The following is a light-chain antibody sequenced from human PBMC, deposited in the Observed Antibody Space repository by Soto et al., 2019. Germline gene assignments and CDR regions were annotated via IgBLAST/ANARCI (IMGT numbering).Light chain of an antibody. CDR2: EGS. CDR3: CSYAGSSTSVV. Sequence: QSALTQPASVSRSPGQSITISCTGTSRDVGSYNLVSWYQQHPGKAPKLMIYEGSKRPSGVSNRFSGSKSGNTASLTISGLQAEDEADYYCCSYAGSSTSVVFGGGTQLTVL. J-gene: IGLJ2*01. CDR1: SRDVGSYNL. V-gene: IGLV2-23*01.